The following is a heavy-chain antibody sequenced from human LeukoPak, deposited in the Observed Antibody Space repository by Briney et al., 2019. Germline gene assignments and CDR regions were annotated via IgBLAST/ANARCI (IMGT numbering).Heavy chain of an antibody. V-gene: IGHV3-23*01. CDR3: AKRTAAVGPYFDF. CDR2: ISAGGGST. Sequence: PGGSLRLSCAASGFTFTSYAMSWVRQAPGKGLEWVSGISAGGGSTYYADSVKGRFTFSRDNSKNTLYLQMNRLRAEDTAVYFCAKRTAAVGPYFDFWGQGTLVTVSS. D-gene: IGHD6-13*01. J-gene: IGHJ4*02. CDR1: GFTFTSYA.